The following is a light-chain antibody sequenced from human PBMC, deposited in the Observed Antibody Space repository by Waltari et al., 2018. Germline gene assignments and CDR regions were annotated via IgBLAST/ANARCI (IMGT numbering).Light chain of an antibody. Sequence: DIQMTQSPSTLSASAGDRVTITCRASQNLSSWLAWFQQKPGKAPKLLIYKTSTLQSGVPSRFLGGGSGTEFTVTISSLQPEDFATYYCQQYYRYPVTFGQGTKVDIK. V-gene: IGKV1-5*03. CDR2: KTS. J-gene: IGKJ2*01. CDR3: QQYYRYPVT. CDR1: QNLSSW.